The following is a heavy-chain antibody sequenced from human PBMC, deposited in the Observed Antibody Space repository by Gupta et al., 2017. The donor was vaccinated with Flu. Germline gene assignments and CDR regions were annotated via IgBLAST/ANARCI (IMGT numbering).Heavy chain of an antibody. CDR3: AKNNEVIPHYFDY. J-gene: IGHJ4*02. D-gene: IGHD3-22*01. CDR1: GFTFSSYS. CDR2: ISGSGGST. Sequence: EVQLLESGGGLVQPGGSLRLSCAASGFTFSSYSMSWVRQAPGKGLEWVSAISGSGGSTYYAGSVKGRFTISRDNSKNTLYLQMNSLRAEDTAVYYCAKNNEVIPHYFDYWGQGTLVTVSS. V-gene: IGHV3-23*01.